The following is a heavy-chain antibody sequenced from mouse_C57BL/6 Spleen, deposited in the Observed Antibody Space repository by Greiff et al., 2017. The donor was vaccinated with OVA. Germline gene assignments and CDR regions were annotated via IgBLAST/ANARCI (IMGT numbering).Heavy chain of an antibody. D-gene: IGHD2-3*01. V-gene: IGHV14-3*01. CDR3: ARGRIYDGYYVLDY. CDR1: GFNIKNTY. Sequence: EVKLEESVAELVRPGASVKLSCTASGFNIKNTYMHWVKQRPEQGLEWIGRIDPANGNTKYAPKFQGKATITADTSSNTAYLQLSSLTSEDTAIYYCARGRIYDGYYVLDYWGQGTTLTVSS. J-gene: IGHJ2*01. CDR2: IDPANGNT.